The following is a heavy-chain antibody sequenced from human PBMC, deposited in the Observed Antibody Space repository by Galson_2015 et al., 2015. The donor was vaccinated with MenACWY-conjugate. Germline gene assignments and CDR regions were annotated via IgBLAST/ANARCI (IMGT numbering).Heavy chain of an antibody. J-gene: IGHJ4*02. CDR1: GYSFTTYY. Sequence: SVKVSCKASGYSFTTYYIHWVRQAPGQGLEWLGLINPSDAYTEYSQKIQGRVTMTRDTSTSTAYMELSRLRSEDTAVYFCARDLVAGETNNYDYRGQGTLVTVSS. D-gene: IGHD2-21*01. CDR2: INPSDAYT. CDR3: ARDLVAGETNNYDY. V-gene: IGHV1-46*01.